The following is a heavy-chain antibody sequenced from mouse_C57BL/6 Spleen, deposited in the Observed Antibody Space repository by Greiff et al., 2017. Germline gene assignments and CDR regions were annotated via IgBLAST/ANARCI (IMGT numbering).Heavy chain of an antibody. D-gene: IGHD2-3*01. CDR3: ARRVYDGYWYFEV. CDR1: GYTFTSYW. CDR2: IDPSDSYT. V-gene: IGHV1-69*01. Sequence: QVQLQQPGAELVMPGASVKLSCKASGYTFTSYWMHWVKQRPGQGLEWIGEIDPSDSYTNYNQKFKGKSTLTVDKSSSTAYMQLSSLTSEDSAVYYCARRVYDGYWYFEVWGTGTTVTVSS. J-gene: IGHJ1*03.